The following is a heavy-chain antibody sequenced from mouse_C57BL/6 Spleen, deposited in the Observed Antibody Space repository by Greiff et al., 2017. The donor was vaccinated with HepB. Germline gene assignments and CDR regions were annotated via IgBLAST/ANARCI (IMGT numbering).Heavy chain of an antibody. V-gene: IGHV5-9*01. CDR2: ISGGGGNT. Sequence: DVMLVESGGGLVKPGGSLKLSCAASGFTFSSYTMSWVRPTPEKRLEWVATISGGGGNTYYPDSVKGRFTISRDNAKNTLYLQMSSLRSEDTALYYCARDPRYSWFADWGQGTLVTVAA. CDR1: GFTFSSYT. J-gene: IGHJ3*01. D-gene: IGHD2-12*01. CDR3: ARDPRYSWFAD.